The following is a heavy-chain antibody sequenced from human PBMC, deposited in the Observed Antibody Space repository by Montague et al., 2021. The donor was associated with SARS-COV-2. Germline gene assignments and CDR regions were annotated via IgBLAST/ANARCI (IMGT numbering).Heavy chain of an antibody. V-gene: IGHV4-59*13. Sequence: SETLSLTRSVSGGSISSYYWSWIRQSPGKGLEWIGYIFHSGITDYNPSLKSRVTISVGMSKNQFSLQLNSVTAADSDVYYCSRPEYNWNDWFDPWGQGTLVTVSS. CDR2: IFHSGIT. CDR1: GGSISSYY. CDR3: SRPEYNWNDWFDP. D-gene: IGHD1-20*01. J-gene: IGHJ5*02.